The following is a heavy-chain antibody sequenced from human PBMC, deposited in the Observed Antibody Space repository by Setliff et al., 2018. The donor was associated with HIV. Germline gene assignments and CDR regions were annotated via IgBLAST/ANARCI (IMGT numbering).Heavy chain of an antibody. Sequence: GASVKVSCKASGYTFTGYYMQWVRPAPGQGLEWMGWINPNSGGNTYEQKFQGRVTMTRDTSINTAYMEVSRLRSDDTAVYYCARGHCSSSGCYEYSYYGMDVWGQGTTVTVSS. V-gene: IGHV1-2*02. CDR3: ARGHCSSSGCYEYSYYGMDV. J-gene: IGHJ6*02. CDR1: GYTFTGYY. CDR2: INPNSGGN. D-gene: IGHD2-2*01.